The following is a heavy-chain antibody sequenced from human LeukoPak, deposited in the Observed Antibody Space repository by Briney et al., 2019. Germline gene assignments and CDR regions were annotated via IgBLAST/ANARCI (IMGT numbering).Heavy chain of an antibody. D-gene: IGHD3-22*01. CDR2: ISSSSSYI. J-gene: IGHJ6*03. CDR3: ARGGSSGYYLNTYMDV. V-gene: IGHV3-21*01. CDR1: GFTVSSNY. Sequence: GGSLRLSCAASGFTVSSNYMSWVRQAPGKGLEWVSSISSSSSYIYYADSVKGRFTISRDNAKNSLYLQMNSLRAEDTAVYYCARGGSSGYYLNTYMDVWGKGTTVTVSS.